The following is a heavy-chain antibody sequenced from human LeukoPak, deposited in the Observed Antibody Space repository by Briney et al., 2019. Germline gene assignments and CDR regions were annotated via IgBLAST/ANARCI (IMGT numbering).Heavy chain of an antibody. D-gene: IGHD6-19*01. CDR1: GFTFSNYA. Sequence: PGGSLRLSCAASGFTFSNYALSWVRQAPGKGLEWVSVIGGSGSNTYYADSVKGRFTISRDNSKNTLYLQMNSLRAEDTAVYYCAREAAIAVAAYFDYWGQGTLVTVSS. V-gene: IGHV3-23*01. CDR2: IGGSGSNT. J-gene: IGHJ4*02. CDR3: AREAAIAVAAYFDY.